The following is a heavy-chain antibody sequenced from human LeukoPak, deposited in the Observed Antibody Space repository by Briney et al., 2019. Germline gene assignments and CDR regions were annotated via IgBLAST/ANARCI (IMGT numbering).Heavy chain of an antibody. Sequence: SGTLSLTCAVSGGSISSSNWWSWVRQPPGKGLEWIGEIYHSGSTNYNPSLKSRVTISVDKSKNQFSLKLSSVTAADTAVYYCARAYYYGSGPSWFDPWGQGTLVTVSS. V-gene: IGHV4-4*02. CDR3: ARAYYYGSGPSWFDP. D-gene: IGHD3-10*01. CDR1: GGSISSSNW. J-gene: IGHJ5*02. CDR2: IYHSGST.